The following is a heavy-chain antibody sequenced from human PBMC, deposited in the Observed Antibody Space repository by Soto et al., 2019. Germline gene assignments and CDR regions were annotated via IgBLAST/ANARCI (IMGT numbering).Heavy chain of an antibody. Sequence: SGPTLVNPRQTLTLTCTFSGFSLTTPGMCVSWIRQPPGKALEWLAVIDWDDDKYYSTSLKTRLSISMDTSKNQVVLEMTNVAPVDTATYYCAHIRGAGAYYYYPMDVWGQGTTVSVSS. CDR3: AHIRGAGAYYYYPMDV. CDR2: IDWDDDK. CDR1: GFSLTTPGMC. D-gene: IGHD3-10*01. J-gene: IGHJ6*02. V-gene: IGHV2-70*12.